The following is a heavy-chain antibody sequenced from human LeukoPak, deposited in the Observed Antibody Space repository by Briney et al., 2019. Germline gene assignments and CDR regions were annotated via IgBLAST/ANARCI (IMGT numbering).Heavy chain of an antibody. Sequence: GGSLRLSCVASGFPFKGYWMTWVRQSPGKGLDWVANIKPDGSETNYLDSVKGRFTISRDNARDSLFLEMNNLRVDDTAVYYCARDGGELWPLDEWGQGLPVTVSS. V-gene: IGHV3-7*01. CDR3: ARDGGELWPLDE. CDR2: IKPDGSET. J-gene: IGHJ4*02. CDR1: GFPFKGYW. D-gene: IGHD3-10*01.